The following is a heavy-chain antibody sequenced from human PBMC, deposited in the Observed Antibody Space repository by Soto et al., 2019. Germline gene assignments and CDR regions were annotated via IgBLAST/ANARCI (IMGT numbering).Heavy chain of an antibody. Sequence: VGSLRLSCESSEFSLRNYSMHCVRQPPGKGLEWVSRISNDGTTTNYADSVKGRFTISRDNAKNTMYLQMHSLRADDTAVYYCTRVAVGRYGEFDSWGQGPFVPVS. D-gene: IGHD3-10*01. J-gene: IGHJ4*02. V-gene: IGHV3-74*01. CDR3: TRVAVGRYGEFDS. CDR1: EFSLRNYS. CDR2: ISNDGTTT.